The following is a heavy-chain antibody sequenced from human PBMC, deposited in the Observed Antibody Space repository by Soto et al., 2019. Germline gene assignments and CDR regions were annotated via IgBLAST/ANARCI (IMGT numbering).Heavy chain of an antibody. Sequence: SETLSLTCTVSGRPASSGGYYWTWIRQFPGRGLEWIGYIYHIGSPSYNPSIKSRLSMSLDASKNQFSLILTSGTAADTAIYYCVRDRALDSSGHWFDSWGQGTLVTVSS. V-gene: IGHV4-31*03. D-gene: IGHD6-19*01. CDR2: IYHIGSP. CDR1: GRPASSGGYY. CDR3: VRDRALDSSGHWFDS. J-gene: IGHJ5*01.